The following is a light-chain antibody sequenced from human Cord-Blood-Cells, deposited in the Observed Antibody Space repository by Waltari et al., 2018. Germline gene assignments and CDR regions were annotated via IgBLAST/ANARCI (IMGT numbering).Light chain of an antibody. Sequence: QSALTQPASVSGSPGQPITISCTGTSSDVGSYNLVSWYQRHPGKAPKLMIYEGSKRPSGVSNRFSGSKSSNTASLTISGLQAEDEADYYCCSYAGSSTLFGGGTKLTVL. V-gene: IGLV2-23*01. CDR1: SSDVGSYNL. J-gene: IGLJ3*02. CDR2: EGS. CDR3: CSYAGSSTL.